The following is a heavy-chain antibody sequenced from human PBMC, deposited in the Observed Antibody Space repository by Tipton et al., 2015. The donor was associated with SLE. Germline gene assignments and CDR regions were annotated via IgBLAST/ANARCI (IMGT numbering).Heavy chain of an antibody. V-gene: IGHV1-69*09. J-gene: IGHJ4*02. CDR1: GGTLSSYA. D-gene: IGHD1-7*01. CDR3: ASLTGTTGY. CDR2: IIPILGIA. Sequence: QLVQSGAEVKKPGSSVKVSCKASGGTLSSYAISWVRQAPGQGLEWMGRIIPILGIANYAQKFQGRVTITADKSTSTAYMELSSLRSEDTAVYYCASLTGTTGYWGQGTLVTVSS.